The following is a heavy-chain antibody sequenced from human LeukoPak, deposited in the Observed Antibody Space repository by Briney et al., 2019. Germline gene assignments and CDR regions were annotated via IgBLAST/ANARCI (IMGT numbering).Heavy chain of an antibody. Sequence: SETLSLTCTVSGGSISSGGYYWSWIRQAPGKGLEWIGYSYYSGSTYYNPSLKSRVTISVDTSKNQFSLKLSSVTAADTAVYYCASHDFWSGVTGYWGQGTLVTVSS. D-gene: IGHD3-3*01. V-gene: IGHV4-30-4*08. CDR1: GGSISSGGYY. CDR3: ASHDFWSGVTGY. J-gene: IGHJ4*02. CDR2: SYYSGST.